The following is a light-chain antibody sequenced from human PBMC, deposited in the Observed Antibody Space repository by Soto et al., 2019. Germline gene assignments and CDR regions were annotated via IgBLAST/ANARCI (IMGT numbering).Light chain of an antibody. CDR3: QQGYIKWT. CDR1: QGISQY. Sequence: TPAASLPPACSGKSVPMTRRASQGISQYVAWYQQKPGKAPKLLIYAAVVLQGGVPSRFSGSGSGTDFTLTISSLQPEDFATYYCQQGYIKWTFGPGTKVDIK. CDR2: AAV. J-gene: IGKJ1*01. V-gene: IGKV1-39*01.